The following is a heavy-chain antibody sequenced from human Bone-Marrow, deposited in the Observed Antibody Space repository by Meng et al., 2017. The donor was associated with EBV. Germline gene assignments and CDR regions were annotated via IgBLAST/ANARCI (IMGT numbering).Heavy chain of an antibody. Sequence: QGPLPESGQGLVKPSETLSLTCTVSGGSISSYYWSWIRQPPGKGLEWIGYIYYSGSTNYNPSLKSRVTISVDTPKNQFSLKLSSVTAADTAVYYCARAYASGSYQGAFDPWGQGTLVTVSS. J-gene: IGHJ5*02. D-gene: IGHD1-26*01. CDR2: IYYSGST. CDR3: ARAYASGSYQGAFDP. V-gene: IGHV4-59*01. CDR1: GGSISSYY.